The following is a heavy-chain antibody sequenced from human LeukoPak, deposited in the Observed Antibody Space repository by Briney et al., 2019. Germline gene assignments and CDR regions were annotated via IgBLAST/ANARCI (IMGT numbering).Heavy chain of an antibody. V-gene: IGHV3-48*01. CDR2: ISRTGTTI. Sequence: GGSLRLSCAASGFTFNSYTMNWVRQAPGKGLEWISYISRTGTTIYYADSVKVRFTISRDNAKNSLHLQMNSLRSEDTGLYFCARDLRAGDHGLLVWGQGTLLTVSS. J-gene: IGHJ4*02. D-gene: IGHD2-21*02. CDR1: GFTFNSYT. CDR3: ARDLRAGDHGLLV.